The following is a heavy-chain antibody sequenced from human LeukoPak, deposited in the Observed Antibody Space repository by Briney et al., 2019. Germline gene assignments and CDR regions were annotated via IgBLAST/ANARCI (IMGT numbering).Heavy chain of an antibody. D-gene: IGHD4-17*01. J-gene: IGHJ4*02. Sequence: GGSLRLSCAASGFTFSIYSMNWVRQAPGKGLEWVSSISGSGSYIYYADSLKGRFTISRDNAKNSVYLQMNSLRAEDTAVYYCARDGYGDYAVDYWGQGTLVTVSS. CDR1: GFTFSIYS. CDR3: ARDGYGDYAVDY. V-gene: IGHV3-21*01. CDR2: ISGSGSYI.